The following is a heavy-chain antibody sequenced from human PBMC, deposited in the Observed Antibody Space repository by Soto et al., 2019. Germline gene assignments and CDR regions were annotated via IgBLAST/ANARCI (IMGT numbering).Heavy chain of an antibody. J-gene: IGHJ4*02. CDR2: ISYDGSNK. D-gene: IGHD2-2*01. CDR1: GFTFTTYG. V-gene: IGHV3-30*18. Sequence: QVQLVESGGGVVQPGRSLRLSCAASGFTFTTYGMNWVRQAPGKGLEWVAVISYDGSNKLYADSVRGRFAISRDNSKNTLYLQMDSLRPEDTAVYYCAKDRGYCSSPICFNIPVFDYWGQGAPVTVSS. CDR3: AKDRGYCSSPICFNIPVFDY.